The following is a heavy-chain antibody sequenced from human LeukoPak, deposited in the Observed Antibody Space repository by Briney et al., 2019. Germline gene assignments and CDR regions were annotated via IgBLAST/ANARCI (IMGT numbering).Heavy chain of an antibody. CDR1: GFTFDDYA. CDR2: ISWNSGSI. J-gene: IGHJ4*02. V-gene: IGHV3-9*01. CDR3: ARGTSSSWYLFGY. D-gene: IGHD6-13*01. Sequence: PGRSLRLSCAASGFTFDDYAMHWVRQAPGKGLEWVSGISWNSGSIGYADSVKGRFTISRDNAKNSLYLQMNSLRAEDTALYYCARGTSSSWYLFGYWGQGTLVTVSS.